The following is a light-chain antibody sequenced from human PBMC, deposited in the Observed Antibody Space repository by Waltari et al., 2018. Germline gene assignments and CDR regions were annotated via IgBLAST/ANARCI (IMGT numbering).Light chain of an antibody. V-gene: IGLV1-44*01. CDR1: SSNIGSNT. CDR3: AAWDDSLNAWV. CDR2: SNN. Sequence: QSVLTQPPSASGTPGQRVTISCSGSSSNIGSNTVNWYQQLPGTAPKLRIYSNNQRPAGVPYRVSGSKSGTSASLAISGLQSEDEADYYCAAWDDSLNAWVFGGGTKLTVL. J-gene: IGLJ3*02.